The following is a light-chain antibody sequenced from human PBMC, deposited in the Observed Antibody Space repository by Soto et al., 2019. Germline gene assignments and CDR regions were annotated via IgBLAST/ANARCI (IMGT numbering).Light chain of an antibody. V-gene: IGKV1-39*01. CDR3: QQSDSVPFT. J-gene: IGKJ3*01. CDR1: QSVNKF. CDR2: AAS. Sequence: DIQMIQSPSSLSASVGDRVTITCRASQSVNKFLNWYQQEPGKAPKLLIYAASSLQSGVPSRFSGSGSGTDFTLTISSLQPEDFATYYGQQSDSVPFTFGPGTRVDIK.